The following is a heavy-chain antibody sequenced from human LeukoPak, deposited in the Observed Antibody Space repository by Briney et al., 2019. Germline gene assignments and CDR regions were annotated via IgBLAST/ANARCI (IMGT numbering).Heavy chain of an antibody. Sequence: GGSLRLSCAASGGSFSSYAISWVRQAPGQGLEWMGRIIPILGIANYAQKFQGRVTITADKSTSTAYMELSSLRSEDTAVYYCARAGPSLGDYSNYPRYWGQGTLVTVSS. CDR2: IIPILGIA. J-gene: IGHJ4*02. D-gene: IGHD4-4*01. CDR3: ARAGPSLGDYSNYPRY. CDR1: GGSFSSYA. V-gene: IGHV1-69*04.